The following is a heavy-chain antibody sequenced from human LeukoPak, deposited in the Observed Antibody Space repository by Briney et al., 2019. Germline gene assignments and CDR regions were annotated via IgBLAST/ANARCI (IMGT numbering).Heavy chain of an antibody. J-gene: IGHJ6*03. Sequence: PSETLSLTCAVYGGSISGYYWSWIRQPPGKGLEWIGEINHSGSTNYNPSLKSRVTISVDTSKNQFSLKLSSVTAADTAVYYCARDGRGLGFYYYYMDVWGKGTTVTVSS. D-gene: IGHD2-8*01. CDR2: INHSGST. V-gene: IGHV4-34*01. CDR1: GGSISGYY. CDR3: ARDGRGLGFYYYYMDV.